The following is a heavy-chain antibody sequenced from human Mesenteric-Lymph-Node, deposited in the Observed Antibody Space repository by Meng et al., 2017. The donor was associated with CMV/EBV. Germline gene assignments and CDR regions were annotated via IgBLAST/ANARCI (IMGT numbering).Heavy chain of an antibody. CDR1: GFTFRSYE. CDR2: ISSSGSTI. CDR3: ARDVDWSFDY. J-gene: IGHJ4*02. V-gene: IGHV3-48*03. D-gene: IGHD3-9*01. Sequence: GESLKISCSVSGFTFRSYEMNWVRQAPGKGLEWVSYISSSGSTIYYADSVKGRFTISRDDAKNSLYLHMNSLRVEDTAVYYCARDVDWSFDYWGQGILVTVSS.